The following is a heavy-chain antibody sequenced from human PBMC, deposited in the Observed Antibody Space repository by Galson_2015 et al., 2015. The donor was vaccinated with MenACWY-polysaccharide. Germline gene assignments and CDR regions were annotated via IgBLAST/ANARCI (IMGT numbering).Heavy chain of an antibody. CDR3: AMSHYDSCGARLDP. CDR1: GFTFNSFA. J-gene: IGHJ5*02. D-gene: IGHD3-22*01. CDR2: ISYDASNK. Sequence: SLRLSCAASGFTFNSFAMHWVRQAPGKGLEWVALISYDASNKFYADSLKGRFTISRDNSGNTLYLQMNSLRAEDTALYYCAMSHYDSCGARLDPWGQGTLVTVSS. V-gene: IGHV3-30-3*01.